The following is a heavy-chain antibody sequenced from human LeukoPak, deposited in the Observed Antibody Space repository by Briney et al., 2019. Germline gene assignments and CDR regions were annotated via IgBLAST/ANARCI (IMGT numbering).Heavy chain of an antibody. D-gene: IGHD2-2*02. CDR1: GFTFSDYS. V-gene: IGHV3-21*01. Sequence: GGSLRLSCAASGFTFSDYSMNWVRQAPGKGLEWVSSISSSSSYIYYADSVKGRFTISRDNAKNSLYLQMNSLRAEDTAVYYCARDWRYCSSTSCYTGGYWGQGTLVTVSS. CDR3: ARDWRYCSSTSCYTGGY. J-gene: IGHJ4*02. CDR2: ISSSSSYI.